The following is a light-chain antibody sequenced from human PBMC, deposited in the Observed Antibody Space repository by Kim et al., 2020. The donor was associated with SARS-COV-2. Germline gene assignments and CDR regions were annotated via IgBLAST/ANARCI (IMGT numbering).Light chain of an antibody. CDR3: QSYDSTNHWV. J-gene: IGLJ3*02. CDR1: IGSSAINL. CDR2: ADK. V-gene: IGLV6-57*03. Sequence: LTIPCTRSIGSSAINLVQWYQQRPGSATTTVIYADKQRPSGVPDRFSGSIDSSSNSASLTIYGMRPEDGADYYCQSYDSTNHWVFGGGTQLTVL.